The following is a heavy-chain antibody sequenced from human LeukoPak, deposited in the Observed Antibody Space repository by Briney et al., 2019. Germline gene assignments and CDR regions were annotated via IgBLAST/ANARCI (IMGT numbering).Heavy chain of an antibody. CDR1: GFTFSTYG. V-gene: IGHV3-30*03. CDR2: ISNGGSYK. D-gene: IGHD3-9*01. Sequence: GRSLRLSCEASGFTFSTYGMHWVRQAPGKGLEWVAGISNGGSYKYYADSVKGRFTISRDNSKNTLYLQMNSLRAEDTAVYYCARVANITTFGMDVWGQGTTVTVSS. CDR3: ARVANITTFGMDV. J-gene: IGHJ6*02.